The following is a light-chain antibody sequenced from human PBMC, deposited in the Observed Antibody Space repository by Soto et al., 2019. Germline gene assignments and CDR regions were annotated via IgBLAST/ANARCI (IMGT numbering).Light chain of an antibody. V-gene: IGKV3-11*01. CDR3: QQRRRG. CDR2: DAS. CDR1: QSVSST. Sequence: EIVMTQSPVTLSVPPGESATLSCRASQSVSSTLAWFQQKPGQAPRLLIYDASNRATGIPARFSGSGSGTDFTLTISSLEPEDFAVYYCQQRRRGFGPGTKVDI. J-gene: IGKJ3*01.